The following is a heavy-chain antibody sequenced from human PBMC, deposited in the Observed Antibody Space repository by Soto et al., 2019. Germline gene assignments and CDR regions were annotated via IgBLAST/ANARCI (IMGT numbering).Heavy chain of an antibody. Sequence: EVQLVESGGGLVKPGGSLRLSCAVSGFTFSDFDMTWVRQAPGKGLEWVSSITSNSVYVYYADSLKGRFTISRDNAKSSLYLQMNSLRADDTAGYYCARDLSGGNFYYHGLDVWGQGTTVTVSS. V-gene: IGHV3-21*01. CDR1: GFTFSDFD. J-gene: IGHJ6*02. D-gene: IGHD1-26*01. CDR3: ARDLSGGNFYYHGLDV. CDR2: ITSNSVYV.